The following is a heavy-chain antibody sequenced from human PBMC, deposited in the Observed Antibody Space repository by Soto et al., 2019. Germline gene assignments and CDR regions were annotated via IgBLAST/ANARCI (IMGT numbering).Heavy chain of an antibody. D-gene: IGHD3-10*01. CDR3: ARWGITMVRDYGMDV. V-gene: IGHV4-59*01. CDR2: IYYSGST. Sequence: XGTMSLTCTVSAGGISSYYRSWIRQPQGKGLAWLGYIYYSGSTNYNPSLKSRVTISVDTSKNQFSRKLSSVTAADTAVYYCARWGITMVRDYGMDVWGQETTVTVSS. CDR1: AGGISSYY. J-gene: IGHJ6*02.